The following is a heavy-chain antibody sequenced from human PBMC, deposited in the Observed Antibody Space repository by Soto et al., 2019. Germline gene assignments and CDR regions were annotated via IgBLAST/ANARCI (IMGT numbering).Heavy chain of an antibody. J-gene: IGHJ6*02. CDR1: GFTFSSYC. CDR2: INSDGSST. Sequence: PGGSLRLSFAASGFTFSSYCMHWVRQAPGKGLVWVSRINSDGSSTSYADSVKGRFTISRDNAKNTLYLQMNSLRAEDTAVYYCARDLPAVAGTRGYYYYYGMDVWGQGTTVTVSS. CDR3: ARDLPAVAGTRGYYYYYGMDV. V-gene: IGHV3-74*01. D-gene: IGHD6-19*01.